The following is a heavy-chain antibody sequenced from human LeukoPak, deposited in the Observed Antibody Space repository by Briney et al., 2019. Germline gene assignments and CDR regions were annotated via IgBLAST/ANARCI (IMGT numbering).Heavy chain of an antibody. J-gene: IGHJ4*02. D-gene: IGHD6-13*01. CDR1: GFTVSSSY. CDR2: ISSAGTT. Sequence: GGSLRLSCAASGFTVSSSYMSWVRQAPGKGLEWVSIISSAGTTYYADSVKGRFTISRDNSKNTVYLQVNSLRDGDTAVYYCARDLEAANTYYFDYWGQGTMVTVSS. V-gene: IGHV3-66*01. CDR3: ARDLEAANTYYFDY.